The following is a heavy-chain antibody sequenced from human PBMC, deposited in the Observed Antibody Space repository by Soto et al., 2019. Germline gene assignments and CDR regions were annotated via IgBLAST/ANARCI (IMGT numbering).Heavy chain of an antibody. J-gene: IGHJ4*02. CDR1: GGTFSSYA. V-gene: IGHV1-69*06. D-gene: IGHD6-19*01. CDR2: IIPIFGTA. CDR3: ARRAGYSSGWLRDY. Sequence: ASVKVSCKASGGTFSSYAISWVRQAPGQALEWMGGIIPIFGTANYAQKFQGRVTITADKSTSTAYMELSSLRSEDTAVYYCARRAGYSSGWLRDYWGQGTLVTVSS.